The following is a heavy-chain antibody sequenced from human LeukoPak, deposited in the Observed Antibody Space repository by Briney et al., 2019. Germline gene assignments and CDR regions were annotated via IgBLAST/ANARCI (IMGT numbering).Heavy chain of an antibody. Sequence: GGSLRLSCAASGFTFSSYGMHWVRQAPGKGLEWVAVISYDGSNKYYADSVKGRFTISRDNSKNTLYLQMNSLRAEDTAVYYCARGRYDYVWGSYRSFRALSIWGQGTMVTVSS. CDR3: ARGRYDYVWGSYRSFRALSI. J-gene: IGHJ3*02. CDR2: ISYDGSNK. CDR1: GFTFSSYG. V-gene: IGHV3-30*03. D-gene: IGHD3-16*02.